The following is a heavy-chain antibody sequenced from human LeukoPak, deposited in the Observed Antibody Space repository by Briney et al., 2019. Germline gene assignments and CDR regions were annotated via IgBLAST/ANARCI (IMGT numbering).Heavy chain of an antibody. CDR2: INPNSGGT. J-gene: IGHJ3*02. CDR3: ARVSSSWYWNHDAFDI. Sequence: ASVKVSCKASGYTFTGYYMHWVRQAPGQGLEWMGWINPNSGGTNYAQKFQGRVTMTRDTSISTAYMELSRLRSDDTAVYYCARVSSSWYWNHDAFDIWGQGTMVTVSS. V-gene: IGHV1-2*02. D-gene: IGHD6-13*01. CDR1: GYTFTGYY.